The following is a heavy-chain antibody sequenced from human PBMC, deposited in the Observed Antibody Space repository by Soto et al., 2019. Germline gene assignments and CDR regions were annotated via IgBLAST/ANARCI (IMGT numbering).Heavy chain of an antibody. CDR3: ASGKKGLAAARMTWCDP. D-gene: IGHD6-13*01. V-gene: IGHV1-3*01. CDR2: INAGNGNT. CDR1: GYTFTSYA. Sequence: RASVKISCKASGYTFTSYAMNWVRQAPGQRLEWMGWINAGNGNTKYSQKFQGRLTITRDTSASTAYMEPSSLRSEDTAVYYCASGKKGLAAARMTWCDPWGQGTLVHVSS. J-gene: IGHJ5*02.